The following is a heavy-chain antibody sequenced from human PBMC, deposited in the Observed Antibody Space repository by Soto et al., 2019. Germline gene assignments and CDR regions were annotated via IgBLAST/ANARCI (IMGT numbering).Heavy chain of an antibody. CDR3: ARRWGRTFDY. J-gene: IGHJ4*02. V-gene: IGHV4-59*08. CDR1: GGSISSYY. Sequence: PSETLSLTCTVSGGSISSYYWSWIRQPPGKGLEWIGYIYYSGSTNYNPSLKSRVTISVDTSKNQFSLKLSSVTAADAAVYYCARRWGRTFDYWGQGTLVTVSS. CDR2: IYYSGST. D-gene: IGHD7-27*01.